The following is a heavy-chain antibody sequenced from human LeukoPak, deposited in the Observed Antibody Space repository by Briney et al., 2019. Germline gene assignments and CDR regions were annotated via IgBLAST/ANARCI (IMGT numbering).Heavy chain of an antibody. CDR2: IKSKTDGGTT. J-gene: IGHJ4*02. CDR1: GFTFSNAW. D-gene: IGHD3-22*01. V-gene: IGHV3-15*01. Sequence: GGSLRLSCAASGFTFSNAWMSWVRQAPGKGLEWVGRIKSKTDGGTTDYAAPVKGRFTISRDDSKNTLYLQMNSLKTEDTAVYYCTTTYYDSSSTTYKTGGQGTLDTVSS. CDR3: TTTYYDSSSTTYKT.